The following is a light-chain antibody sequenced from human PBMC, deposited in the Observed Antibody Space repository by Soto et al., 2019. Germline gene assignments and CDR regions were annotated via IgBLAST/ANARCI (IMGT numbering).Light chain of an antibody. CDR3: QQSGAT. J-gene: IGKJ1*01. Sequence: EVVMTQSPATLSVSPGETGTLSCRASHSLSINLVWYQQRPGQAPRLLIYRASTRAPGVPARFSGSGSGTEFTLTISSLQSEDSAVYYCQQSGATFGQGTKVEVK. CDR2: RAS. CDR1: HSLSIN. V-gene: IGKV3-15*01.